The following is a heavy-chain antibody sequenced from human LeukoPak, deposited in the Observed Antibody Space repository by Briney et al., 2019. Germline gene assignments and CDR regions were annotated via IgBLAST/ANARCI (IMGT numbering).Heavy chain of an antibody. CDR2: IRGNGERT. D-gene: IGHD5-18*01. CDR3: ARAPPGYYYFDY. J-gene: IGHJ4*02. Sequence: PGGSLRLSCAASGFPFSSYAMGWVRQAPGKGLEWVSSIRGNGERTFYADSVKGRFTISRDNAKNSLYLQMNSLRAEDTAVYYCARAPPGYYYFDYWGQGTLVTASS. CDR1: GFPFSSYA. V-gene: IGHV3-21*01.